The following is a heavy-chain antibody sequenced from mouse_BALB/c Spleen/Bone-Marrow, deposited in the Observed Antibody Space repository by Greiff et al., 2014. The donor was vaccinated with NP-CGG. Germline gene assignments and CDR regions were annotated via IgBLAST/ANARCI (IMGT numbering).Heavy chain of an antibody. CDR3: ARHYGSSLYAMDY. D-gene: IGHD1-1*01. V-gene: IGHV2-6-1*01. Sequence: QVQLKESGPGLVAPSQSLSITCTISGFSLTSYGVHWVRQPPGKGLEWLVVIWSDGSTTYNSALKSRLSISKDNSKSQFFLKMNSLQTDDTAMYYCARHYGSSLYAMDYWGQGTSITVSS. J-gene: IGHJ4*01. CDR2: IWSDGST. CDR1: GFSLTSYG.